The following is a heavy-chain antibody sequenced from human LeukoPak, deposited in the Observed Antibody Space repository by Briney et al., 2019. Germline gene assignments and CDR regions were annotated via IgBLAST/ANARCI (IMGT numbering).Heavy chain of an antibody. V-gene: IGHV3-74*03. Sequence: PGGSLTLSCAASGFTFSSYWMHWVRQAPGKGLVWVSRINSDGSSTTYADSVKGRFTIYRDNAKNAVYLQMNSLRAEDTAVYYCAKSPYIVAQTYYFDYWGQGTLVTVSS. CDR2: INSDGSST. CDR1: GFTFSSYW. D-gene: IGHD5-12*01. CDR3: AKSPYIVAQTYYFDY. J-gene: IGHJ4*02.